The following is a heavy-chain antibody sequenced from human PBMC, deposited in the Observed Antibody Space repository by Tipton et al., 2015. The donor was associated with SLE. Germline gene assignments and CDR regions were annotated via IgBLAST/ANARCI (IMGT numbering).Heavy chain of an antibody. D-gene: IGHD2-15*01. Sequence: LRLSCAASGFMFSSYVMSWVRQAPGKGLEWIGNVFYSGSITYNPSLKSRLTISMDTSKRHFSLRLTSVTAADTAVYFCAGDLGNCGGGNCHSTKFHYALDVWGPGTTVAVSS. J-gene: IGHJ6*02. CDR3: AGDLGNCGGGNCHSTKFHYALDV. V-gene: IGHV4-59*08. CDR1: GFMFSSYV. CDR2: VFYSGSI.